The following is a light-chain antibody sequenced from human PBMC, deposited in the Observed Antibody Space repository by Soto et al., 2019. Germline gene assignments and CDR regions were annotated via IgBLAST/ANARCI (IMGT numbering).Light chain of an antibody. CDR3: MQATQSYT. V-gene: IGKV2-24*01. J-gene: IGKJ2*01. Sequence: DIVLPQTRLSSHVTLGQPASISCSASQSLVHIDGNTYFNWRQQRPGQPPRHLIYKISNRFPGVPDRFSGSGAGTDFTLNISRVEAEDVGVYYCMQATQSYTFGQGTRLEIK. CDR1: QSLVHIDGNTY. CDR2: KIS.